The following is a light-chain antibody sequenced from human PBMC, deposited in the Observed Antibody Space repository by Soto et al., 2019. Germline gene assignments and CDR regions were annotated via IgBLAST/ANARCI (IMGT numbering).Light chain of an antibody. CDR1: QSLLHSNGYNY. V-gene: IGKV2-28*01. CDR2: LGS. Sequence: DIVMTQSPLSLPVTPGEPASISCRSSQSLLHSNGYNYLDWYLQKPGQSPQLLIYLGSNRASGVTDRFSGGGSGTDFTLKISRVEAEDVGVYYCMQALQTPRTFGQGTQVEIK. J-gene: IGKJ1*01. CDR3: MQALQTPRT.